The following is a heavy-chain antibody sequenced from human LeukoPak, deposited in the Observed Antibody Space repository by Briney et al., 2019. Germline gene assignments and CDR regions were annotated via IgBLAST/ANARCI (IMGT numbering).Heavy chain of an antibody. CDR2: ISWNSGSI. CDR1: GFTFDDYA. CDR3: AKARYWRRWFDP. D-gene: IGHD2-15*01. Sequence: GRSLRLSCAASGFTFDDYAMHWVRQAPGKGLEGVSGISWNSGSIIYADSVKGRFTISRNNAKNSLYLQMNSLRTEDTGLYYCAKARYWRRWFDPWGQGTLVTVSS. J-gene: IGHJ5*02. V-gene: IGHV3-9*01.